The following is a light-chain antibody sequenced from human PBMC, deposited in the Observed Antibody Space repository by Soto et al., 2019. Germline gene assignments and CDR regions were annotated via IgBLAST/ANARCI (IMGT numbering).Light chain of an antibody. J-gene: IGKJ1*01. CDR1: QSIGSW. V-gene: IGKV1-5*03. Sequence: DIQMTQSPSTLSTSVGDRITITCRASQSIGSWLAWYQQKPGKAPNLLIYGASTLQSGVPSRFGGSGSGTEFTLTISSLQPDDFATYSCQPYKTYPWTFGQGTRVEIE. CDR2: GAS. CDR3: QPYKTYPWT.